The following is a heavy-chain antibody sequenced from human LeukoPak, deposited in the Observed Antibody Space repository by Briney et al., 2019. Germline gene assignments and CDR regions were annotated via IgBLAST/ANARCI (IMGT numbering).Heavy chain of an antibody. D-gene: IGHD2-15*01. J-gene: IGHJ6*02. V-gene: IGHV1-69*04. CDR1: GGTFSSYV. CDR2: IIPISGIA. Sequence: SVKVSCKASGGTFSSYVITWVRQAPGQGLEWMGRIIPISGIASYAQNFQGRVTITADKSTSTVYMELSSLRSEDTAVYYCSAPRVAAPGYYGMDVWGQGTTVTVSS. CDR3: SAPRVAAPGYYGMDV.